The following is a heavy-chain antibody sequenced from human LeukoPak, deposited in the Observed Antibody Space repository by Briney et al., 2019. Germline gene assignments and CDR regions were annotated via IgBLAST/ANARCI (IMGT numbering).Heavy chain of an antibody. CDR3: ARDFEENWFDP. CDR2: IYYSGST. Sequence: SGTLSLTCAVYGGSFSGYYWSWIRQPPGKGLEWIGYIYYSGSTYYNPSLKSRVTISVDTSKNQFSLKLSSVTAADTAVYYCARDFEENWFDPWGQGTLVTVSS. D-gene: IGHD3-9*01. J-gene: IGHJ5*02. V-gene: IGHV4-34*09. CDR1: GGSFSGYY.